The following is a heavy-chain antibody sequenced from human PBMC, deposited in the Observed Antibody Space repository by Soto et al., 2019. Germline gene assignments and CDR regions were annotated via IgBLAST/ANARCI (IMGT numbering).Heavy chain of an antibody. CDR2: ISGSGGST. J-gene: IGHJ3*02. Sequence: PGGSLRLSCAASGFTFSSYAMSWVRQAPGKGLEWVSAISGSGGSTYYADSVKGRFTISRDNSKNTLYLQMNSLRAEDTAVYYCAKDGSMITFGGVIPIDAFDIWGQGTMVTVSS. D-gene: IGHD3-16*02. V-gene: IGHV3-23*01. CDR3: AKDGSMITFGGVIPIDAFDI. CDR1: GFTFSSYA.